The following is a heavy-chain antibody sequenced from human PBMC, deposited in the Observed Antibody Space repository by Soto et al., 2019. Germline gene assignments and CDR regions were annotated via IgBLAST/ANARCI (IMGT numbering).Heavy chain of an antibody. CDR3: ARSESIVATHFDY. D-gene: IGHD5-12*01. Sequence: QVQLVESGGGVVQPGRSLRLSCAASGFTFSSYAMHWVRQAPGKGLEWVAVISYDGSNKYYADSVKGRFTISRDNSKNTLYLQMNSLRAEDTAVYYCARSESIVATHFDYWGQGTLVTVSS. CDR2: ISYDGSNK. V-gene: IGHV3-30-3*01. J-gene: IGHJ4*02. CDR1: GFTFSSYA.